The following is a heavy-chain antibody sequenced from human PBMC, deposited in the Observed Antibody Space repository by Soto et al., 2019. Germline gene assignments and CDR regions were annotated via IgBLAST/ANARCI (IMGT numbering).Heavy chain of an antibody. CDR2: ISGSGGST. V-gene: IGHV3-23*01. J-gene: IGHJ4*02. CDR3: AKDKPYYDSSGYYLHFDY. Sequence: EVQLLESGGGLVQPGGSLRLSCAASGFTFSSYAMSWVRQAPGKGLEWVSAISGSGGSTYYADSVKGRFTISRDNSKNTLYLQMNSLRDEDTAVYYCAKDKPYYDSSGYYLHFDYWGQGTLVTVSS. CDR1: GFTFSSYA. D-gene: IGHD3-22*01.